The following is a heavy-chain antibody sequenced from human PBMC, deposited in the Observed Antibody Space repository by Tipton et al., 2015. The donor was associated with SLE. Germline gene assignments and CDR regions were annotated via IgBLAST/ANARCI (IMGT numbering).Heavy chain of an antibody. J-gene: IGHJ6*03. CDR3: ARAGAGYYYYYYMDV. CDR2: IYYSGNT. V-gene: IGHV4-61*01. CDR1: GDSISSSSYY. Sequence: TLSLTCIVSGDSISSSSYYWSWIRQPPGKGLEWIGYIYYSGNTKYNPSLKSRVTISVDTSKNQFSLKLSSVTAADTAVYYCARAGAGYYYYYYMDVWGKGTTVTVSS.